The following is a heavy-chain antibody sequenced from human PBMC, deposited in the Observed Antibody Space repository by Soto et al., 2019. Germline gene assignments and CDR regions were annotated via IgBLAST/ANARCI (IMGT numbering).Heavy chain of an antibody. D-gene: IGHD6-19*01. Sequence: SVKVSCKASGGPFSSYAISWVRQAPGQGLEWMGGIIPIFGTANYAQKFQGRVTITADESTSTAYMELSSLRSEDTAVYYCASYSSGGSAGYYFDYWGQGTLVTVS. V-gene: IGHV1-69*13. CDR3: ASYSSGGSAGYYFDY. J-gene: IGHJ4*02. CDR1: GGPFSSYA. CDR2: IIPIFGTA.